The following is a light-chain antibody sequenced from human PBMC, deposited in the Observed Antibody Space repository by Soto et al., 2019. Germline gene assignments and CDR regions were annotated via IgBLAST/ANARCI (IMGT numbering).Light chain of an antibody. V-gene: IGKV3-20*01. CDR2: GAT. CDR1: QSVSFSY. Sequence: EIGLTQSPGTLSLSPGDRATLSCRASQSVSFSYLAWYQQKAGQAPRLLIYGATSRATGIPDRFSGSESGTDFTLTISRLEPEDFALYYCQQYGSSPLTFGGRTKVEIK. J-gene: IGKJ4*01. CDR3: QQYGSSPLT.